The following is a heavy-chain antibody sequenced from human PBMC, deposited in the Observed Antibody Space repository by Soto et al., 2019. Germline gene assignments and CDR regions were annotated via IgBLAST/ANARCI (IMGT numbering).Heavy chain of an antibody. D-gene: IGHD6-13*01. J-gene: IGHJ4*02. Sequence: QVQLVESGGGVVQPGRSLRLSCAASGFTFSSYAMHWVRQAPGKGLVWVAVISYDGSNKYYADSVKGRFTISRDNSKNTLYLQMNSLRAEDTAVYYCARDHKGIAALGYFDYWAQGTLVTVSS. CDR2: ISYDGSNK. CDR3: ARDHKGIAALGYFDY. CDR1: GFTFSSYA. V-gene: IGHV3-30-3*01.